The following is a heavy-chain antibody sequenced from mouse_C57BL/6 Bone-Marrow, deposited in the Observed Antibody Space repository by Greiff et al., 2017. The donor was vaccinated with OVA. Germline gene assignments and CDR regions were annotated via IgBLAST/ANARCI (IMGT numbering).Heavy chain of an antibody. CDR2: ISSGSSTI. Sequence: EVKLMESGGGLVKPGGSLKLSCAASGFTFSDYGMHWVRQAPEKGLEWVAYISSGSSTIYYADTVKGRFTISRDNAKNTLFLQMTSLRSEDTAMYYFARRGPRWLLRMDYWGQGTSVTVSS. J-gene: IGHJ4*01. CDR3: ARRGPRWLLRMDY. CDR1: GFTFSDYG. D-gene: IGHD2-3*01. V-gene: IGHV5-17*01.